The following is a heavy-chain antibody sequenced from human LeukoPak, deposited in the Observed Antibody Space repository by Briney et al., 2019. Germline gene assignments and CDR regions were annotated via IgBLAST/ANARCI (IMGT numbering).Heavy chain of an antibody. D-gene: IGHD3-10*01. Sequence: GGSLRLSCAASGFTFSDSYMTWVRQAPGKGVEWVAYISGSGHDINYSDSVKGRFTISRDNAKNSLYLQMNSLRAEDTAVYYCARDMDRYYMDVWGKGTTVTVSS. CDR1: GFTFSDSY. CDR2: ISGSGHDI. CDR3: ARDMDRYYMDV. V-gene: IGHV3-11*04. J-gene: IGHJ6*03.